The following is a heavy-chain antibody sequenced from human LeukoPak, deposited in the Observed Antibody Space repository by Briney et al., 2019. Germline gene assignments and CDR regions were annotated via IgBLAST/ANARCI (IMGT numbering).Heavy chain of an antibody. CDR2: ISTYDGNA. J-gene: IGHJ4*02. CDR1: GYSFTSYG. CDR3: ARAPSGFTYGPGDH. Sequence: ASVKVSCKASGYSFTSYGFTWVRQAPGQGLEWMGWISTYDGNANYAQKLQGRVTMTTDTSTITAYMELRSLRSDDTAVYYCARAPSGFTYGPGDHWGQGTLSPSPQ. D-gene: IGHD3-10*01. V-gene: IGHV1-18*01.